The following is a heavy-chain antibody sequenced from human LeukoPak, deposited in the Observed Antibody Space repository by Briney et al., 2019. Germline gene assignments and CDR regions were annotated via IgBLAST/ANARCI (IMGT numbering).Heavy chain of an antibody. V-gene: IGHV1-46*01. CDR3: ARDVLSRQNLAGLDY. J-gene: IGHJ4*02. CDR2: INPSGGST. D-gene: IGHD2/OR15-2a*01. CDR1: GYTFTSYY. Sequence: ASVTVSCKASGYTFTSYYMHWVRQAPGQGLEWMGIINPSGGSTSYAQKFQGRVTMTRDMSTSTVYMELSSLRSEDTAVYYCARDVLSRQNLAGLDYWGQGTLVTVSS.